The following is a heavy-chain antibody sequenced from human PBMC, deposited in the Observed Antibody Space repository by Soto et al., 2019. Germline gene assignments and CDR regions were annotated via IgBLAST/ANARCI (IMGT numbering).Heavy chain of an antibody. V-gene: IGHV4-31*03. D-gene: IGHD2-21*02. CDR3: AREGGLAYCGGDCSNWYFDL. Sequence: QVQLQESGPGLVRPSQTLSLTCTVSGGSISSGGYYWSWIRQHPGKGLEWIGYINYSGSTHYNPSLKSRVTILVDTSKNQFSVKLSSVTAADTAVYYCAREGGLAYCGGDCSNWYFDLWGRGTLVTVSS. CDR1: GGSISSGGYY. CDR2: INYSGST. J-gene: IGHJ2*01.